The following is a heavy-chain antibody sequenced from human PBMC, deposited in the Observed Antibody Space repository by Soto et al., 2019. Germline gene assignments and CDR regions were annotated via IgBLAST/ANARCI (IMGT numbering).Heavy chain of an antibody. V-gene: IGHV1-2*02. D-gene: IGHD3-10*01. J-gene: IGHJ4*02. CDR2: INPNSGGT. Sequence: ASVNASSKASGYTFTGYYIQWVRQAPGQGLEWMGWINPNSGGTNYAQKFQGRVTMARDTSISTAYMELSRLRSDDTAVYYCASLRLNRGPFDYWGQGTLVTVSS. CDR3: ASLRLNRGPFDY. CDR1: GYTFTGYY.